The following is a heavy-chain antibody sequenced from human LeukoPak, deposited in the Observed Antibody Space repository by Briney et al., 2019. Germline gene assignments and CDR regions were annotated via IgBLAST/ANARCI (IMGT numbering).Heavy chain of an antibody. Sequence: PGGSLRLSXAASGFTFDDYAMHWVRQSPGKGLEWVSLISGDGGSTYYADSVKGRFTISRDNSKNSLYLQMNSLRTEDTALYYCAKDRGYDLWSGYFDYWGQGTLVTVSS. CDR3: AKDRGYDLWSGYFDY. D-gene: IGHD3-3*01. J-gene: IGHJ4*02. V-gene: IGHV3-43*02. CDR1: GFTFDDYA. CDR2: ISGDGGST.